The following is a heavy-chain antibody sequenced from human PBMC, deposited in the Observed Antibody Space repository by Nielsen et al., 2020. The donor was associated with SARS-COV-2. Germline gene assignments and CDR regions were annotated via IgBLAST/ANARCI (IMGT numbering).Heavy chain of an antibody. CDR2: ILHYGGNV. CDR3: ARDAYGDLIYGMDV. J-gene: IGHJ6*02. D-gene: IGHD4-17*01. Sequence: GESLKISCTASGFSFMTYSMHWVRQAPGKGLEWVAAILHYGGNVYHADSVKGRFTISRDNSRNTLYLQMNTLRPEDTAVYSCARDAYGDLIYGMDVWGRGTTVTVSS. CDR1: GFSFMTYS. V-gene: IGHV3-30*04.